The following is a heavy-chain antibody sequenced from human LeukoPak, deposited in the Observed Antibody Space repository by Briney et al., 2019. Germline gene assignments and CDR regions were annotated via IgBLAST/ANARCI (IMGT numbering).Heavy chain of an antibody. V-gene: IGHV4-59*01. D-gene: IGHD5-24*01. CDR1: GGSISPYY. Sequence: SETLSLTCTVSGGSISPYYWSWIRQPPGKGLEWIGYVYYSGSTSYNPSLESRVTISVDTSKNQFSLKLNSVTAADTAVYYCARASVWDGYNDAFDIWGQGTMVTVSS. CDR2: VYYSGST. J-gene: IGHJ3*02. CDR3: ARASVWDGYNDAFDI.